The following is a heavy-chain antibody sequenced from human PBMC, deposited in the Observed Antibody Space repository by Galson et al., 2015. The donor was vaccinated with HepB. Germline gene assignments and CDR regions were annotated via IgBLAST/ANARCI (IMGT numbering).Heavy chain of an antibody. V-gene: IGHV3-15*07. CDR1: GFTFSNAW. Sequence: SLRLSCAASGFTFSNAWMNWVRQAPGKGLEWVGRIKSKTDGGTTDYAAPVKGRFTISRDDSKNTLYLQMNSLKTEDTAVYYCTTCTGGPELPVNDAFDIWGQGTMVTVPS. D-gene: IGHD2-8*02. CDR2: IKSKTDGGTT. J-gene: IGHJ3*02. CDR3: TTCTGGPELPVNDAFDI.